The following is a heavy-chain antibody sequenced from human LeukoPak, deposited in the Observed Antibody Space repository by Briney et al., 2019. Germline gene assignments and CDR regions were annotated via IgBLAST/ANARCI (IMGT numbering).Heavy chain of an antibody. Sequence: ASVKVSCKASGYTFTSYGISWVRQAPGQGLEWMGWISAYNGNTNYAQKLQGRVTMTTDTSTSTAYMELRSLRSDDTAVYYCARFSAAAGTSKYYFDYWGQGTLVTVSS. CDR1: GYTFTSYG. D-gene: IGHD6-13*01. J-gene: IGHJ4*02. CDR3: ARFSAAAGTSKYYFDY. V-gene: IGHV1-18*01. CDR2: ISAYNGNT.